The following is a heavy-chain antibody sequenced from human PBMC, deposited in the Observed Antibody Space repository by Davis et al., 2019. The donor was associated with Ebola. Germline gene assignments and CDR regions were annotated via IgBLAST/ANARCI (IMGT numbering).Heavy chain of an antibody. J-gene: IGHJ4*02. CDR3: ARVPYY. V-gene: IGHV1-69*01. Sequence: KISCKASGYTFTSYGISWVRQAPGQGLEWMGGIIPIFGTANYAQKFQGRVTITADESTSTAYMELSSLRSEDTAVYYYARVPYYWGQGTLVTVSS. CDR1: GYTFTSYG. CDR2: IIPIFGTA.